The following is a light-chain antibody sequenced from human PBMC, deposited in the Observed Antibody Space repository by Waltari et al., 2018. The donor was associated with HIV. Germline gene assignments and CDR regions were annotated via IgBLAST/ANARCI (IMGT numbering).Light chain of an antibody. V-gene: IGLV2-23*02. J-gene: IGLJ1*01. CDR2: DVS. CDR3: CSYAGSNTYL. CDR1: SSDVGSYNY. Sequence: QSALTQPASVSGFPGQSITISCTGSSSDVGSYNYVSWYQQNPGKAPKRLIYDVSKRPSGVSNRFSGSKSGNTASLTISGLQAEDEADYYCCSYAGSNTYLFGTGTEVTVL.